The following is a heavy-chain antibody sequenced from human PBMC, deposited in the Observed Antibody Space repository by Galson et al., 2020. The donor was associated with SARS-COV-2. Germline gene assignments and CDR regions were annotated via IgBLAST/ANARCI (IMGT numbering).Heavy chain of an antibody. V-gene: IGHV4-39*01. CDR1: GASISSSSHY. Sequence: SETLSLTCTVSGASISSSSHYWGWLRQPPGKGLEWIGSIPYSGSTFYNPSLKSRVTISVDTSKNQFSLRLSSVTAADTAVYYRARHGGNYGYLFGCDPWGLGTLVTVSS. D-gene: IGHD5-18*01. CDR2: IPYSGST. J-gene: IGHJ5*02. CDR3: ARHGGNYGYLFGCDP.